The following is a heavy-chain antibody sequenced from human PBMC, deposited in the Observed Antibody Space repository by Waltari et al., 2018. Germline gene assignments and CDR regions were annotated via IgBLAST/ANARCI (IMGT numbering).Heavy chain of an antibody. Sequence: QLQMQESGPRLVKPSETLSLTRTVSGGSISSVNYYWGYIRQPPGKGLEWIGIINYSGTTYYNPSRKSRVIISADTSKNQFALQLSPVTAADTAVYYCARFSQVTASSLLDFWGQGTLVTVSS. J-gene: IGHJ4*02. V-gene: IGHV4-39*01. D-gene: IGHD2-21*02. CDR3: ARFSQVTASSLLDF. CDR2: INYSGTT. CDR1: GGSISSVNYY.